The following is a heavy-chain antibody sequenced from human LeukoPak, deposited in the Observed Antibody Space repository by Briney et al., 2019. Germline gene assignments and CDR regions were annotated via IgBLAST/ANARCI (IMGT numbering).Heavy chain of an antibody. CDR3: TREGRTAYYGAGSYYYYYYYVDV. CDR2: IIPIFGTA. V-gene: IGHV1-69*13. Sequence: SVTVSCTATGGSYSSYAISWGRQAPGQGLEWMGGIIPIFGTANNAQKFQGRVTITAYESTSTAYMELRSMSSDDTAVYYCTREGRTAYYGAGSYYYYYYYVDVWGKGTTVTISS. J-gene: IGHJ6*03. CDR1: GGSYSSYA. D-gene: IGHD3-10*01.